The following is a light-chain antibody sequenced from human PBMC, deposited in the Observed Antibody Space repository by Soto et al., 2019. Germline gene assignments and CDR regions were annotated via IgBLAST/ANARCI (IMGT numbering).Light chain of an antibody. J-gene: IGLJ2*01. CDR1: SRDVGGHKY. CDR2: DVN. Sequence: QSVLTQPASVPGSPGQSITISCTGASRDVGGHKYVSWYQQNPGKAPKLVIYDVNNRPSGVSHRFSGSKSGSTASLTISGLQAEDEADYYCFSYTYSGARFFGGGTKLTVL. CDR3: FSYTYSGARF. V-gene: IGLV2-14*01.